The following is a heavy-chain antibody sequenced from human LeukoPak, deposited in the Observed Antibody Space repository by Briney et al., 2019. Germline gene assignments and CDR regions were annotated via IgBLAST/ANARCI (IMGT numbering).Heavy chain of an antibody. CDR3: ARDKDVGATLLDY. Sequence: GGSLRLSCAASGFTFSNYAMSWVRQAPGKGLEWVSSTNGRGGSTYYADSVKGRFTISRDNAKNSLYLQMSSLRAEDTAVYYCARDKDVGATLLDYWGQGTLVTVSS. CDR2: TNGRGGST. J-gene: IGHJ4*02. D-gene: IGHD1-26*01. V-gene: IGHV3-23*01. CDR1: GFTFSNYA.